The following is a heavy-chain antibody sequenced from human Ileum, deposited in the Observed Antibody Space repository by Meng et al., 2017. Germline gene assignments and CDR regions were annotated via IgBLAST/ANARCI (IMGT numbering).Heavy chain of an antibody. CDR2: ISASGGST. CDR3: ARWLDS. V-gene: IGHV3-23*01. J-gene: IGHJ5*01. CDR1: GFNFDTYA. Sequence: GESLKISCAASGFNFDTYAMTWVRQAPGKGLEWLSGISASGGSTFYADSVKGRFTISRDNAKNTVYLQMNSLRAEDTGVYFCARWLDSWGQGTLVTVSS.